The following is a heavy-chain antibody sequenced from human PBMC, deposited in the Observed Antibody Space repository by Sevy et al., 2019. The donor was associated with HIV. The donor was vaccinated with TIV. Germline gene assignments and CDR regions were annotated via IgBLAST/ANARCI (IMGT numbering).Heavy chain of an antibody. V-gene: IGHV1-24*01. CDR2: FDPEDDET. Sequence: ASVKVSCKVSGYTLTQFSMHWVRQAPGKGLEWMATFDPEDDETIYAQRLQGSVTMTEDTSTDTAYMELSSLRSDDTAVYYCAVTKDYYDSSGYPFDYWGQGSLVTVSS. CDR3: AVTKDYYDSSGYPFDY. D-gene: IGHD3-22*01. CDR1: GYTLTQFS. J-gene: IGHJ4*02.